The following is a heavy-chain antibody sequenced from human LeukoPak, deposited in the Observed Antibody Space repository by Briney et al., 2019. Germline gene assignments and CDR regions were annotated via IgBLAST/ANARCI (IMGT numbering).Heavy chain of an antibody. CDR1: GGSISSYY. Sequence: SETLSLTCTVSGGSISSYYWSWIRQPAGKGLEWIGRIYTSGSTNYNPSLKSRVTMSVDTSKNQFSLKLSSVTAADTAVYYCAREGGVLPAAYTDYWGQGTLVTVSS. CDR3: AREGGVLPAAYTDY. J-gene: IGHJ4*02. V-gene: IGHV4-4*07. D-gene: IGHD2-2*01. CDR2: IYTSGST.